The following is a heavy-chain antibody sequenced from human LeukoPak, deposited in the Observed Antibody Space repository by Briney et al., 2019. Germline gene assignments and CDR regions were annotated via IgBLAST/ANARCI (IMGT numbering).Heavy chain of an antibody. CDR2: ISSRSTTI. CDR1: GFDFSNSF. J-gene: IGHJ4*02. CDR3: GKGSLAVPATPLDF. V-gene: IGHV3-11*01. D-gene: IGHD2-15*01. Sequence: PGGPLRLSCTASGFDFSNSFMTWARQAPGGGLEWISYISSRSTTIYYADSVKGRFTISRHNGKNTVYLQMNNLRVDDTAVFYCGKGSLAVPATPLDFWGQGTLVTVSS.